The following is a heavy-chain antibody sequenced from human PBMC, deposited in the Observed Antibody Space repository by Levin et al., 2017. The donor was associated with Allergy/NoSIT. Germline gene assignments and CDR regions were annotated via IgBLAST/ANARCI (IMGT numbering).Heavy chain of an antibody. J-gene: IGHJ6*03. CDR1: GFTSSDYY. CDR3: VRAVLVRGQHDLYCMDA. CDR2: SRDKGKSYST. Sequence: HPGGSLRLSCAVSGFTSSDYYMDWVRQPPGKGLEWVARSRDKGKSYSTEYAAFVKGRFTISRDESTNSLYLQMYGLKIEDSAVYYCVRAVLVRGQHDLYCMDAWGKGTAVTVSS. D-gene: IGHD3-10*01. V-gene: IGHV3-72*01.